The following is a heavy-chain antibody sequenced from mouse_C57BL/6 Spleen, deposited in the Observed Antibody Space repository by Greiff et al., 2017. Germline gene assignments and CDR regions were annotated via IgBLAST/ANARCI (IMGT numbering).Heavy chain of an antibody. CDR3: TRRGGYYGSSSWFAY. J-gene: IGHJ3*01. Sequence: VQLQESGAELVRPGASVTLSCKASGYTFTDYEMHWVKQTPVHGLEWIGAIDPETGGTASNQKFKGKAILTADKSSSTAYMELRSLTSEDSAGYYCTRRGGYYGSSSWFAYWGQGTLVTVSA. CDR2: IDPETGGT. D-gene: IGHD1-1*01. V-gene: IGHV1-15*01. CDR1: GYTFTDYE.